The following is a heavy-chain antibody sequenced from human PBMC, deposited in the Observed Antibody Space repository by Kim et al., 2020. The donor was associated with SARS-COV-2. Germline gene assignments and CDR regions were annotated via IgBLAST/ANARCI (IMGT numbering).Heavy chain of an antibody. CDR1: GGSISSSSYY. Sequence: SETLSLTCTVSGGSISSSSYYWGWIRQPPGKGLEWIGSIYYSGSTYYNPSLKSRVTISVDTSKNQFSLKLSSVTAADTAVYYCARHVQGWYSSGWYGRLDYWGQGTLVTVSS. J-gene: IGHJ4*02. CDR2: IYYSGST. V-gene: IGHV4-39*01. D-gene: IGHD6-19*01. CDR3: ARHVQGWYSSGWYGRLDY.